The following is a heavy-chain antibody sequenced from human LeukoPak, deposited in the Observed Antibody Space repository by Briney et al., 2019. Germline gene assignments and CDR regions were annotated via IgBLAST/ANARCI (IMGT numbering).Heavy chain of an antibody. CDR3: ARGRYGSGSYYNGNFDY. Sequence: GGSLRLSCAASGFTFNNYAMNWVRQAPGRGLEWVSAISGSGHSTYYADSVKGRFSISRDNSKNTLDLQINSLRAEDTALYYCARGRYGSGSYYNGNFDYWGQGTLVTVSS. V-gene: IGHV3-23*01. CDR1: GFTFNNYA. J-gene: IGHJ4*02. D-gene: IGHD3-10*01. CDR2: ISGSGHST.